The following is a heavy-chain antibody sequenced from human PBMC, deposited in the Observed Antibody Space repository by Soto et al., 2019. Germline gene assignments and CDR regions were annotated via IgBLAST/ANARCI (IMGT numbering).Heavy chain of an antibody. V-gene: IGHV3-48*03. D-gene: IGHD2-15*01. CDR3: ARAGVGYCSGGSCYGGRMDV. CDR2: ISSSGSTI. Sequence: EVQLVESGGGLVQPGGSLRLSCAASGFTFSSYEMNWVRQAPGKGLEWVSYISSSGSTIYYADSVKGRFTISRDNAKNSLYLQMNSLRAEDTAVYYCARAGVGYCSGGSCYGGRMDVWGQGTTVTVSS. CDR1: GFTFSSYE. J-gene: IGHJ6*02.